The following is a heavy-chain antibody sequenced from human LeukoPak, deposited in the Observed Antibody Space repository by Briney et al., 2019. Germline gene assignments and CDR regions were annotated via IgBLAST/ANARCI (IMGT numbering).Heavy chain of an antibody. Sequence: PGGSLRLSCAASGFTLSSYAMSWVRQAPGKGLEWVSAISGSGGSTYYADSVKGRFTISRDNSKTTLYLRMNSLRAEDTAVYYCAKGYCSSTSCYARFQHWGQGTLVTVSS. J-gene: IGHJ1*01. V-gene: IGHV3-23*01. CDR1: GFTLSSYA. CDR2: ISGSGGST. D-gene: IGHD2-2*01. CDR3: AKGYCSSTSCYARFQH.